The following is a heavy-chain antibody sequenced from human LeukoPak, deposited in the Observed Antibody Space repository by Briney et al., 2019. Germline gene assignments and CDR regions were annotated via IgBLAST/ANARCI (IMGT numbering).Heavy chain of an antibody. CDR1: GFSFSDYY. CDR2: INPTSGYT. Sequence: GGSLRLSCAASGFSFSDYYMSWIRQAPGKGLEWLSYINPTSGYTPYADSVRGRFTISRDNAKNSLYLQMNSLRAEDTAVYYCARNAYGAQTPLDVWGQGTTVTVSS. D-gene: IGHD4-17*01. CDR3: ARNAYGAQTPLDV. V-gene: IGHV3-11*03. J-gene: IGHJ6*02.